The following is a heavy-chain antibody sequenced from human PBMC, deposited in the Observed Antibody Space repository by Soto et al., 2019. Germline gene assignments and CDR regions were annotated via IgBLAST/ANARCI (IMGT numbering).Heavy chain of an antibody. D-gene: IGHD3-9*01. CDR3: ARGGYDILTGYSDYYYGMDV. V-gene: IGHV1-18*04. CDR1: GYTFTSYG. Sequence: ASVKVSCKASGYTFTSYGISWVRQAPGQGLEWMGWISAYNGNTNYAQKLQGRVTMTTDTSTSTAYMELRSLRPDDTAVYYCARGGYDILTGYSDYYYGMDVWGQGTTVTVSS. CDR2: ISAYNGNT. J-gene: IGHJ6*02.